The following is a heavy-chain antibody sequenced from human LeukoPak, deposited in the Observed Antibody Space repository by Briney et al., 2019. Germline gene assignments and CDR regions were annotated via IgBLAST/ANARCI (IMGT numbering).Heavy chain of an antibody. D-gene: IGHD1-26*01. CDR2: ISWDGGST. CDR1: GFTFDDYT. J-gene: IGHJ4*02. CDR3: AKDSGSYYQFDY. Sequence: GGSLRLSCAASGFTFDDYTMHWVRQAPGKGLEWVSLISWDGGSTYYADSVKGRFTISRDNSKNSLYLQTNSLRTEDTALYYCAKDSGSYYQFDYWGQGTLVTVSS. V-gene: IGHV3-43*01.